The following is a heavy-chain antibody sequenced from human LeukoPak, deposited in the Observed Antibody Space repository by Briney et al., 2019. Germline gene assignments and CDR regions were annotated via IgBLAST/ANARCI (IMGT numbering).Heavy chain of an antibody. CDR2: IIPILGIA. Sequence: SVKVSCKASGGTFSSYAISWVRQAPGQGLEWMGRIIPILGIANYAQKFQGRVTITADKSTSTAYMELSSLRSEDTAVYYCARVRWLYYGSGSYYYYGMDVWGQGTTVTVSS. D-gene: IGHD3-10*01. CDR3: ARVRWLYYGSGSYYYYGMDV. CDR1: GGTFSSYA. V-gene: IGHV1-69*04. J-gene: IGHJ6*02.